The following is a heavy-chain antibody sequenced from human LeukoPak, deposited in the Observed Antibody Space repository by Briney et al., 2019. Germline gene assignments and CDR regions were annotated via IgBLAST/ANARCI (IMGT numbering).Heavy chain of an antibody. D-gene: IGHD2-2*01. Sequence: SETLSLTCTVSGGSISGYYWSWIRQPPGKGLQFIGYIHYTGSTNYNPSLESRVTLSVDTSKNQFSLKLRSVTAADTAVYYCARLSKDTVVLPAAMAHYFDYWGQETLVTVSS. V-gene: IGHV4-59*08. J-gene: IGHJ4*02. CDR1: GGSISGYY. CDR2: IHYTGST. CDR3: ARLSKDTVVLPAAMAHYFDY.